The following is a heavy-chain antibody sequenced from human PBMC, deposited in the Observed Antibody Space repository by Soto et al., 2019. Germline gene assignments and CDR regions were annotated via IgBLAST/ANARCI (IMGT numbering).Heavy chain of an antibody. Sequence: EVQLLESGGGLVQPGGSLRLSCAASGFTFSSYAMSWVRQAPGKGLEWVSAISGSGGSTYYADSVKGRFTISRDNSKNTLYLQMNSLRAEDTAVYYCAKGPQLLRIAVAGPIFDYWGQGTLVTVSS. D-gene: IGHD6-19*01. V-gene: IGHV3-23*01. CDR2: ISGSGGST. J-gene: IGHJ4*02. CDR1: GFTFSSYA. CDR3: AKGPQLLRIAVAGPIFDY.